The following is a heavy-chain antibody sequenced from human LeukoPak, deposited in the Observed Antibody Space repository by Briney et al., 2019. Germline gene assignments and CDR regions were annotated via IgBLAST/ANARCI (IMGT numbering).Heavy chain of an antibody. Sequence: PGGSLRLSCAASGFTFSSYSMNWVRQAPGKGLEWVSSISSSSSYIYYADSVKGRFTISRDNAKNSLYLQMNSLRAEDTAVYYCARSPDSSGYYYLDYWGQGTPVTVSS. CDR3: ARSPDSSGYYYLDY. CDR1: GFTFSSYS. J-gene: IGHJ4*02. CDR2: ISSSSSYI. V-gene: IGHV3-21*01. D-gene: IGHD3-22*01.